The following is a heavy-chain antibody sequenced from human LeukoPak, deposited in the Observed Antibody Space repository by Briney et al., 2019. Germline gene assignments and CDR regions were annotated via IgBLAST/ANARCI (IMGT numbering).Heavy chain of an antibody. CDR2: INPNSGGT. CDR1: GYTFTGYY. CDR3: AATMVRGDDWFDP. J-gene: IGHJ5*02. V-gene: IGHV1-2*02. D-gene: IGHD3-10*01. Sequence: ASVKVSCKASGYTFTGYYMHWVRQAPGQGLEWMGWINPNSGGTNYAQKFQGRVTMTRDTSISTAYMELSRLRSDDTAVYYCAATMVRGDDWFDPWGQGTLVTVSS.